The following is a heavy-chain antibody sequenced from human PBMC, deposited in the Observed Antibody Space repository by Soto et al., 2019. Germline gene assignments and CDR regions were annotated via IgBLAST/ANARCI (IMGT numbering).Heavy chain of an antibody. Sequence: ASVKVSCKASGYPLTSFVINWVRQAPGQGLEWVGVINPRGGSANYAQKFQGRLTLTRDTSSNTAYLDLSSLKSEDTAVYFCVIPAYSFDIWGQGTRLTVSS. V-gene: IGHV1-46*01. J-gene: IGHJ4*02. CDR3: VIPAYSFDI. CDR2: INPRGGSA. CDR1: GYPLTSFV.